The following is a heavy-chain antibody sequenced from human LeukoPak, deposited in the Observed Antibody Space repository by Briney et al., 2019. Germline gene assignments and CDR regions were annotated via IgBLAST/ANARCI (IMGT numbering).Heavy chain of an antibody. CDR1: GYTFTSYD. CDR2: MNPNSGNT. D-gene: IGHD3-3*01. Sequence: WASVKVSCKASGYTFTSYDINWVRQATGQGLEWMGWMNPNSGNTGYAQKFQGRVTMTRNTSISTAYMELSSLRSEDTAVYYCARDHPYYDFWSGYRNYYGMDVWGQGTTVTVSS. CDR3: ARDHPYYDFWSGYRNYYGMDV. J-gene: IGHJ6*02. V-gene: IGHV1-8*01.